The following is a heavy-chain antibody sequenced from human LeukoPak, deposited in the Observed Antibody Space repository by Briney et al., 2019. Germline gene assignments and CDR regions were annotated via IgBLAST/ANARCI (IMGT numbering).Heavy chain of an antibody. CDR1: GGSFSGYY. Sequence: SETLSLTCAVYGGSFSGYYWSWIRQPPGKGLEWIGEINHSGSTNYNPSLKSRVTISVDKSKNQFSLKLSSVTAADTAVYYCARDCSGGSCYLDWGQGTLVTVSS. CDR2: INHSGST. V-gene: IGHV4-34*01. D-gene: IGHD2-15*01. CDR3: ARDCSGGSCYLD. J-gene: IGHJ4*02.